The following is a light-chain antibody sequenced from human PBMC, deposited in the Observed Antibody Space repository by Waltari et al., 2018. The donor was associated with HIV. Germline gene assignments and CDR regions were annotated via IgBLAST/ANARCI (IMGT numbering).Light chain of an antibody. CDR2: GAS. CDR3: QQYNKWPRT. V-gene: IGKV3-15*01. J-gene: IGKJ4*02. Sequence: EIVMTQSPATLSVSPGERGTLPCRASVNINTTLAWYQLKPGQAPRLLISGASTRATDIPARFSGSGSGTDFTLNIGTLQSEDFAVYCCQQYNKWPRTFGRGTKVEI. CDR1: VNINTT.